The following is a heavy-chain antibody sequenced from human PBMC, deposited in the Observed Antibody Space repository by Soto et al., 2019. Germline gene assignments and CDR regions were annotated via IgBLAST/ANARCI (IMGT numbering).Heavy chain of an antibody. Sequence: KVSCKASGGTFSSYAISWVRQAPGQRLEWMGGIIPIFGTANYAQKFQGRVTITADESTSTAYMELGSLRSEDTAVYYCARDRSLAARDAFDIWGQGTMVTVSS. D-gene: IGHD6-6*01. CDR3: ARDRSLAARDAFDI. CDR2: IIPIFGTA. CDR1: GGTFSSYA. V-gene: IGHV1-69*01. J-gene: IGHJ3*02.